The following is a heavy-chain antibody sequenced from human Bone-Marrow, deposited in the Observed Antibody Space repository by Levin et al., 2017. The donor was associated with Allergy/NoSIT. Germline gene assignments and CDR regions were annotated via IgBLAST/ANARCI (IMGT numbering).Heavy chain of an antibody. J-gene: IGHJ3*01. Sequence: GGSLRLSCAASDFSLSTYAMTWARQAPGKGLEWVSSITASGTATQYADSVRGRFTISRDNSKNMLYLQMNSLRAEDTALYYCGRDPNGDYVGAFEFWGQGTKVTVSS. CDR2: ITASGTAT. CDR1: DFSLSTYA. D-gene: IGHD4-17*01. CDR3: GRDPNGDYVGAFEF. V-gene: IGHV3-23*01.